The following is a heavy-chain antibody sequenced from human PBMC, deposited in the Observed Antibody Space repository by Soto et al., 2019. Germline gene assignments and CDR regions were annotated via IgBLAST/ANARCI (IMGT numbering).Heavy chain of an antibody. J-gene: IGHJ4*02. V-gene: IGHV1-46*01. CDR2: INPSGGST. D-gene: IGHD3-3*01. CDR3: AREGPIFGVVIITTPFDY. Sequence: GASVKVSCKASGYTFTSYYMHWVRQAPGQGLEWMGIINPSGGSTSYAQKFQGRVTMTRDTSTSTVYMELSSLRSEDTAVYYCAREGPIFGVVIITTPFDYWGQGTLVTVSS. CDR1: GYTFTSYY.